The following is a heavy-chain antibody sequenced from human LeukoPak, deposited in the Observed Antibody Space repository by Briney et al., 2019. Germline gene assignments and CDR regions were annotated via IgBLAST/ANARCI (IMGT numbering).Heavy chain of an antibody. J-gene: IGHJ4*02. D-gene: IGHD5-18*01. CDR3: ARDRAYSIDY. CDR2: INSDGSST. Sequence: GGSLRLSCAASGFTFSSYWMHWVRHAPGKGLVWVSHINSDGSSTSYADSVRGRFTISRDNAKNTLYLQMNSLRAEDTAVYYCARDRAYSIDYWGQGALVTVSS. V-gene: IGHV3-74*01. CDR1: GFTFSSYW.